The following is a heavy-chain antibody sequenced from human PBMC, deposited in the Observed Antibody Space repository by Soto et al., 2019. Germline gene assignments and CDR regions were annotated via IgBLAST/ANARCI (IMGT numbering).Heavy chain of an antibody. Sequence: APVTVSCQAAGYGFTSYGISWVRQAPGQGLEWMGWISAYNGNTNYAQKLQGRVTMTTDTSTSTAYMELRSLRSDDTAVYYCARAYTTGYSSSWYSDYWGQGTLVTVSS. V-gene: IGHV1-18*01. CDR2: ISAYNGNT. D-gene: IGHD6-13*01. CDR3: ARAYTTGYSSSWYSDY. CDR1: GYGFTSYG. J-gene: IGHJ4*02.